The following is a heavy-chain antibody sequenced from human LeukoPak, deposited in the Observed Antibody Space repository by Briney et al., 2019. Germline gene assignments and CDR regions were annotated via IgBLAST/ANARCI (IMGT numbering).Heavy chain of an antibody. CDR3: ARGDHPTQDYDILTGYSSAY. J-gene: IGHJ4*02. CDR2: MNPNSGNT. D-gene: IGHD3-9*01. V-gene: IGHV1-8*01. Sequence: ASVKVSCKASGYTFTSYDINWVRQATGQGLEWMGWMNPNSGNTGYAQKFQGRVTMTRNTSISTAYMELSSLRSEDTAVYYCARGDHPTQDYDILTGYSSAYWGQGTLVTVSS. CDR1: GYTFTSYD.